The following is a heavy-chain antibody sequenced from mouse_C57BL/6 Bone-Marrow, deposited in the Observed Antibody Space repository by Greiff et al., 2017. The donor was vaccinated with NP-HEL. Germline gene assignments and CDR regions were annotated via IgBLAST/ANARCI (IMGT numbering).Heavy chain of an antibody. Sequence: EVTLVESGGDLVKPGGSLKLSCAASGFTFRSYGLSWVRPTPDKRLAWVATISSGGSYTYYPDRVKGRFPISRDNAKNTLYLQMSSLKSEDTAMYYCARRDYGSSYYWYFDVWGTGTTVTVSS. CDR2: ISSGGSYT. CDR3: ARRDYGSSYYWYFDV. V-gene: IGHV5-6*01. D-gene: IGHD1-1*01. J-gene: IGHJ1*03. CDR1: GFTFRSYG.